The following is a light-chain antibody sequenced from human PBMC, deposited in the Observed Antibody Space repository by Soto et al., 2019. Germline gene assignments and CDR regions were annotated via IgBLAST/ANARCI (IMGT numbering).Light chain of an antibody. CDR2: AAS. Sequence: DIQMTQSPSSLSASVGDRVTITCRASQSITTYLNWYRQKPGKAPKLLIYAASSLQSGVPSRFSGSGSETEFTLSISSLQPEDFATYFCHQIYSAPLTFGGGTRLEIK. J-gene: IGKJ5*01. CDR1: QSITTY. V-gene: IGKV1-39*01. CDR3: HQIYSAPLT.